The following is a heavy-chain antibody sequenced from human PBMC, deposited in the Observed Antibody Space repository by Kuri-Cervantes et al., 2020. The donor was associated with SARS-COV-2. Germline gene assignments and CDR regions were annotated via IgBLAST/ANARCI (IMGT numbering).Heavy chain of an antibody. Sequence: GESLKISCAASGFTFSSYEMNWVRQAPGKGLEWVSYISSSGSTIYYADSVKGRFTISRDNAKNSLYLQMNSLRGEDTALYYCARAGYSTGWFPDWYFDLWGRGTLVTVSS. J-gene: IGHJ2*01. CDR1: GFTFSSYE. V-gene: IGHV3-48*03. D-gene: IGHD6-19*01. CDR2: ISSSGSTI. CDR3: ARAGYSTGWFPDWYFDL.